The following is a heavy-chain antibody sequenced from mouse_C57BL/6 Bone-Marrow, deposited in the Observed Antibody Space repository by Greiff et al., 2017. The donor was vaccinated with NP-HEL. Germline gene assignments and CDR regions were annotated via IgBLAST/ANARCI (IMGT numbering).Heavy chain of an antibody. CDR1: GFTFSSYG. V-gene: IGHV5-6*01. Sequence: EVKLVESGGDLVKPGGSLKLSCAASGFTFSSYGMSWVRQPPDKRLEWVATISSGGSYTYYPDSVKGRFTISRDNAKNTQYLQMSSLKSEDTAMYYCASPYDYDVAWFAYWGQGTLVTVSA. D-gene: IGHD2-4*01. J-gene: IGHJ3*01. CDR2: ISSGGSYT. CDR3: ASPYDYDVAWFAY.